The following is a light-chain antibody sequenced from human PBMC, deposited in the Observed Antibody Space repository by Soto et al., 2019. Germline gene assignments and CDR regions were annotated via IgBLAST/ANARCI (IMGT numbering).Light chain of an antibody. Sequence: TQSPSTLSASIGDRVTISCRASHSINTSFLAWFQQKPGQAPRLLIYAASTRATGIPDRFSGSASETDFTLTINRLEPEDSAVYYCQQYASAPFSLGPGTKVDIK. CDR2: AAS. CDR3: QQYASAPFS. J-gene: IGKJ3*01. CDR1: HSINTSF. V-gene: IGKV3-20*01.